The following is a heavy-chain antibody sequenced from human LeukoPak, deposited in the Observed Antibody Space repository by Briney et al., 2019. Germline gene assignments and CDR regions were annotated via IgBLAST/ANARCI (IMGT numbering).Heavy chain of an antibody. CDR1: GGSISSGGYY. D-gene: IGHD3-22*01. V-gene: IGHV4-31*03. Sequence: SDTLSLTCTVSGGSISSGGYYWSWIRQHPGKGLEWIGYIYYSGSTYYNPSLKSRVTISVDTSKNQFSLKLSSVTAADTAVYYCARELYYYDSSGYSDYYYGMDVWGQGTTVTVSS. CDR2: IYYSGST. J-gene: IGHJ6*02. CDR3: ARELYYYDSSGYSDYYYGMDV.